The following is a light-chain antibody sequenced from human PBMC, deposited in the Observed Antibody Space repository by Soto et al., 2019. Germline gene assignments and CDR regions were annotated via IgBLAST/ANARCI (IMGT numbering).Light chain of an antibody. CDR2: AAS. CDR3: QQYNSCPLT. Sequence: DIQITQSPSTLSGSVGDRVTITCRASQTISSWLAWYKQKPGKAPKLLIYAASTLQSGVLSRFSGSGAGTECTRTISSLQPDDVSTDSCQQYNSCPLTFGGGTKVDIK. J-gene: IGKJ4*01. V-gene: IGKV1-5*01. CDR1: QTISSW.